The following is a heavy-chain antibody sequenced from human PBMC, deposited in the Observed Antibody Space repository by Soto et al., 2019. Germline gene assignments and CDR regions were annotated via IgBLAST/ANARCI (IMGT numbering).Heavy chain of an antibody. V-gene: IGHV4-59*08. CDR3: ARLGRGRIAAAFDNYSDY. Sequence: PSETLSLTCTVSGGSISSYYWSWIRQPPGKGLEWIGYIYYSGSTNYNPSLKSRVTISVDTSKNQFSLKLSSVTAADTAVYYCARLGRGRIAAAFDNYSDYWGQGTLVTVSS. D-gene: IGHD6-13*01. J-gene: IGHJ4*02. CDR2: IYYSGST. CDR1: GGSISSYY.